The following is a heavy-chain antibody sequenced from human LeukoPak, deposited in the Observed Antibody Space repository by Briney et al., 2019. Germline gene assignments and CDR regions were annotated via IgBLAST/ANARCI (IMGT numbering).Heavy chain of an antibody. J-gene: IGHJ4*02. Sequence: PSETLSLTCAVYGGSFSGYYWSWIRQPPGKGLEWIGEINHSGSTNYNPSLKSRATISVDTSKNQFSLKLSSVTAADTAVYYCARGRLYYGSGSYYDYWGQGTLVTVSS. CDR1: GGSFSGYY. CDR2: INHSGST. CDR3: ARGRLYYGSGSYYDY. D-gene: IGHD3-10*01. V-gene: IGHV4-34*01.